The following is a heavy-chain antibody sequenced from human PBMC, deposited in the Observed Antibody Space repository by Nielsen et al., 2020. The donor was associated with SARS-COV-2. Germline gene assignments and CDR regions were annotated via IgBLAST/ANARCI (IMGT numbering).Heavy chain of an antibody. Sequence: ASVKVSCKASGGTVSSYAISWVRQAPGQGLEWMGWMNPNSGNTGYAQKFQGRVTMTRNTSISTAYMELSSLRSEDTAVYYCARSYYYDSSGYYGPWGQGTLVTVSS. CDR1: GGTVSSYA. D-gene: IGHD3-22*01. CDR2: MNPNSGNT. V-gene: IGHV1-8*02. CDR3: ARSYYYDSSGYYGP. J-gene: IGHJ5*02.